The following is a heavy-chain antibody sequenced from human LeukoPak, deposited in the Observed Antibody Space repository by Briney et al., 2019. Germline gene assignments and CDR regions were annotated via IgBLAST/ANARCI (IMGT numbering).Heavy chain of an antibody. CDR2: IKSKTDGGTT. Sequence: GGSLRLSCAASGFTFSNAWMSWVRQAPGKGLEWVGRIKSKTDGGTTDYAAPVKGRFTISRDDSKNTLYLQMNSPKTEDTAVYYCTTDIVLMVYATRRGYWGQGTLVTVSS. V-gene: IGHV3-15*01. CDR1: GFTFSNAW. D-gene: IGHD2-8*01. CDR3: TTDIVLMVYATRRGY. J-gene: IGHJ4*02.